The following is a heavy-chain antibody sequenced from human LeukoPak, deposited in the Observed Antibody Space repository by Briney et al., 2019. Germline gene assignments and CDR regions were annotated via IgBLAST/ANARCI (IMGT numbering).Heavy chain of an antibody. CDR1: GYTFTSYY. V-gene: IGHV1-46*01. J-gene: IGHJ3*02. D-gene: IGHD4-23*01. CDR3: ARALRWGYDAFDI. CDR2: INPSGGST. Sequence: ASVTVSFKASGYTFTSYYMHWVRQAPGQGLEWMGIINPSGGSTSYAQKFQGRVTMTRDMSTSTVYMELSRLRSEDTAVYYCARALRWGYDAFDIWGQGTMVTVSS.